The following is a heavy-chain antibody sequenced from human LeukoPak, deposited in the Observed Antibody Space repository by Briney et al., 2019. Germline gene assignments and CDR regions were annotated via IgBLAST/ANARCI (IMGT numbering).Heavy chain of an antibody. CDR2: IYYSGST. D-gene: IGHD2-2*02. J-gene: IGHJ6*02. CDR3: ARGGYPRYCSSTSCYKSDNYYWMDV. CDR1: GGSLSSSSYY. Sequence: SETLSLTCTVSGGSLSSSSYYWGWIRQPPGTGLEWIGRIYYSGSTYYNPSLKSRVTISVDTSKNQFSLKLSSVTAVDTAVYSGARGGYPRYCSSTSCYKSDNYYWMDVWGHGATVTVSS. V-gene: IGHV4-39*07.